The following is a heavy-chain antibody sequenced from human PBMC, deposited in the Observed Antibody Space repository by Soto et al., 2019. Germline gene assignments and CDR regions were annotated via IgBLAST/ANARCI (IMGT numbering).Heavy chain of an antibody. Sequence: GESLKISCKGSGYSFTSYCISWVRPMPGKGLEWMGRIDPSDSYTNYSPSFQGHVTISADKSISTAYLQWSSLKASDTAMYYCARHKRSGWLFDYWGQGTLVTVSS. D-gene: IGHD6-19*01. J-gene: IGHJ4*02. CDR1: GYSFTSYC. CDR2: IDPSDSYT. V-gene: IGHV5-10-1*01. CDR3: ARHKRSGWLFDY.